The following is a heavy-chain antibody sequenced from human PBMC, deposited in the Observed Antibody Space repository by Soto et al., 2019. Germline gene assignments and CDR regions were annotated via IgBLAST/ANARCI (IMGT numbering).Heavy chain of an antibody. CDR1: GGSFSGYY. CDR3: ARGQDKNSSGLNLDY. V-gene: IGHV4-34*01. D-gene: IGHD3-22*01. CDR2: INHSGST. J-gene: IGHJ4*02. Sequence: SETLSLTCAVYGGSFSGYYWSWIRQPPGKGLEWIGEINHSGSTNYNPSLKSRVTISVDTSKNQFSLKLSSVTAADTAVYYCARGQDKNSSGLNLDYWGQGTLVTVSS.